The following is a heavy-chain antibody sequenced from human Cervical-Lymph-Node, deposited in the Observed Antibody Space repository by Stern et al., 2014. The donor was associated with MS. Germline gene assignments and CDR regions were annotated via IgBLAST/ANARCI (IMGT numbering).Heavy chain of an antibody. Sequence: EVQLVESGGGLVKPGGSLSLSCAASGFTFSSYSMNWVRQAPGKGLEWVSSISSSSSYIYYADSVKGRFTISRDNAKNSLYLQMNSLRAEDTAVYYCARGQVAVAGLIDYWGQGTLVTVSS. V-gene: IGHV3-21*01. CDR2: ISSSSSYI. D-gene: IGHD6-19*01. CDR1: GFTFSSYS. J-gene: IGHJ4*02. CDR3: ARGQVAVAGLIDY.